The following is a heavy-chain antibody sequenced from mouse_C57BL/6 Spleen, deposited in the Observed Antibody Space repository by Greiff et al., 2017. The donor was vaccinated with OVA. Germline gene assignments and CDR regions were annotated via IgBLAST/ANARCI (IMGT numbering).Heavy chain of an antibody. V-gene: IGHV1-39*01. Sequence: VQLQQSGAELARPGASVKLSCKASGYTFTSYGISWVKQSNGKSLEWIGVINPNYGTTSYNQKFKGKATLTVDQSSSTAYMQLNSLTSEDSAVYYCARSYDYDGEAWFAYWGQGTLVTVSA. CDR2: INPNYGTT. CDR3: ARSYDYDGEAWFAY. CDR1: GYTFTSYG. J-gene: IGHJ3*01. D-gene: IGHD2-4*01.